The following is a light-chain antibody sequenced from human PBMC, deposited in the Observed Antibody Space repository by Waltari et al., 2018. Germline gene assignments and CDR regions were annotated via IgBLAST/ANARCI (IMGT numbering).Light chain of an antibody. CDR3: QQRSNWPRT. CDR2: DAS. CDR1: QSVGSY. J-gene: IGKJ1*01. Sequence: EIVLTQSPATLSLSPGERATLSCRASQSVGSYLAWYQQKPGQAPRLLIYDASNRATGSPARFSGSGSGTDLTLTISSLEPEDFAVYYCQQRSNWPRTFGQGTKVEIK. V-gene: IGKV3-11*01.